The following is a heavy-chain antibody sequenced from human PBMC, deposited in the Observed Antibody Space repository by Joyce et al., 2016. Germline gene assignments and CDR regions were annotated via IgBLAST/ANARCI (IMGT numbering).Heavy chain of an antibody. J-gene: IGHJ6*02. D-gene: IGHD2-15*01. CDR3: ARGGVRYCRDGRCFLVTNGLDV. CDR2: INANSNKT. V-gene: IGHV1-3*01. CDR1: GYAFNNYA. Sequence: QVQLVQSGTEVKKPGASVTVSCKASGYAFNNYAMDWVRQAPGQTVEWMGWINANSNKTKDSVKLQDRHTITRDTASSTCYMELSSLTSEDTAVYFCARGGVRYCRDGRCFLVTNGLDVWGQGTTVTVSS.